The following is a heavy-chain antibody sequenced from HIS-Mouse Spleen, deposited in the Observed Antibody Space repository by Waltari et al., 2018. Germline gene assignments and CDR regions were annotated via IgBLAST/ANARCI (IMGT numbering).Heavy chain of an antibody. CDR2: SYYNGST. Sequence: QLQLQESGPGLVKPSETLSLTCTVSGVSISSSSYYWGWIRQPPGKGLEWTGSSYYNGSTDYHRPLQSRVTIPVDTSKNQFSLKLSSVTAADTAVYYCAREIPYSSSWYDWYFDLWGRGTLVTVSS. J-gene: IGHJ2*01. V-gene: IGHV4-39*07. CDR3: AREIPYSSSWYDWYFDL. CDR1: GVSISSSSYY. D-gene: IGHD6-13*01.